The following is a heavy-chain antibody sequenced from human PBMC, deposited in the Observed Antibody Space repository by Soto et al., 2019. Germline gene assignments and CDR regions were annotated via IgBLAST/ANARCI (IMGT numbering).Heavy chain of an antibody. CDR3: ARDEIVVAPATMDYYIMDV. J-gene: IGHJ6*02. V-gene: IGHV1-18*01. D-gene: IGHD2-2*01. CDR1: GYSFTTYG. Sequence: QVQLVQSGAEVRKPGASVKVSCKASGYSFTTYGISWVRQAPGQGLEWMGWISPYNGNTRYAQKAQGRVTMTTDTSTGTAYMELRSLRSDDTAVYYCARDEIVVAPATMDYYIMDVWGQGTTVTVSS. CDR2: ISPYNGNT.